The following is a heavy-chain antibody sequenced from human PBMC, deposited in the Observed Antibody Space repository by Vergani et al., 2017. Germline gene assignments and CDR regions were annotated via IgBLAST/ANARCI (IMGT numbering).Heavy chain of an antibody. CDR3: ARVNTETNGHLYYYYYMDV. V-gene: IGHV4-34*01. Sequence: QVQLQQWGGGLLKPSETLSLTCVVNGGSSTSYHWTWIRQSPGEGLEWVGDDDHIGRPAYNPSLKSRLTMSVDKSRNRFSLTLNSETATDTAIYFCARVNTETNGHLYYYYYMDVWGQGTAVTVS. J-gene: IGHJ6*03. CDR1: GGSSTSYH. D-gene: IGHD4-11*01. CDR2: DDHIGRP.